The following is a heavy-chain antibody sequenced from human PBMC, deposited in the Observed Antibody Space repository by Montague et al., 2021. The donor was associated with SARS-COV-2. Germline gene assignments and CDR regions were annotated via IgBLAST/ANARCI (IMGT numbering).Heavy chain of an antibody. CDR2: INSDGSST. J-gene: IGHJ6*02. Sequence: SLRLSCAASGFTFSSYWMHWVRQAPGKGLVWVSRINSDGSSTSYADSVKGRFTISRDNAKNTLYLQMNSLRAEETAVYYCAKDLHHFYDYIWGSYRPHYYYCMDVWGQGTTVTVSS. V-gene: IGHV3-74*01. D-gene: IGHD3-16*02. CDR3: AKDLHHFYDYIWGSYRPHYYYCMDV. CDR1: GFTFSSYW.